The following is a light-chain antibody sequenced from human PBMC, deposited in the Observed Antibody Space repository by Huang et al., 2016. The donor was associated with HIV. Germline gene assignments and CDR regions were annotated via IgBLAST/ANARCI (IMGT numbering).Light chain of an antibody. V-gene: IGKV1-39*01. Sequence: DIQMTQSPSSLSASVGDRVTITCRASQSISNYLNWYQQRPGKAPNLLIFGASSLQSGVPSSFSGSGSGTVFTLTISSLQPEDFATYYCQQTSTAPMYSFGQGTELEIK. CDR1: QSISNY. CDR2: GAS. J-gene: IGKJ2*03. CDR3: QQTSTAPMYS.